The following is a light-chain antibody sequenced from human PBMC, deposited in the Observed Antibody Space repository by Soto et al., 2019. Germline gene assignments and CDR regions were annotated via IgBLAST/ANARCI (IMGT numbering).Light chain of an antibody. V-gene: IGKV4-1*01. CDR2: GAS. CDR1: QSVLYSSNNKNY. CDR3: QQRSSWPLVT. Sequence: DIVMTQSPDSLAVSLGERATINCKSSQSVLYSSNNKNYLAWYQQKPGQAPRLLMYGASSRATGIPDRFSGTGSGTDFTLTISRLEPEDFAVYYCQQRSSWPLVTFGPGTKVDI. J-gene: IGKJ3*01.